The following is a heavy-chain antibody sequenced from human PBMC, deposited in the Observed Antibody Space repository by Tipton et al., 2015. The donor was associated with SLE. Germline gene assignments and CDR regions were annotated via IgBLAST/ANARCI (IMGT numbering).Heavy chain of an antibody. Sequence: TLSLTCTVSVGFISSYYWSWIRQTPGKGLEWIGYINYSGSTTYNPSVKSRISISVDTSKNQFSLKLNSATAADTGVYYCARGVAFDSWGQGTLVTVSS. J-gene: IGHJ4*02. CDR3: ARGVAFDS. V-gene: IGHV4-59*01. CDR1: VGFISSYY. CDR2: INYSGST.